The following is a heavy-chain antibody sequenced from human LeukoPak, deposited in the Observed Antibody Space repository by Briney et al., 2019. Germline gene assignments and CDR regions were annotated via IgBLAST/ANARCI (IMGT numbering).Heavy chain of an antibody. CDR3: ARRLAVTGRYYFDY. J-gene: IGHJ4*02. V-gene: IGHV4-59*01. D-gene: IGHD6-13*01. CDR2: IYYSGIT. CDR1: GGSISTYY. Sequence: SETLSLTCTVAGGSISTYYWTWIRQPPGGGLEWIGYIYYSGITNYHPSIKSRVTMSVDTSRNQFSLRLNSVTAADTAVYYCARRLAVTGRYYFDYWGQGTLVTVSS.